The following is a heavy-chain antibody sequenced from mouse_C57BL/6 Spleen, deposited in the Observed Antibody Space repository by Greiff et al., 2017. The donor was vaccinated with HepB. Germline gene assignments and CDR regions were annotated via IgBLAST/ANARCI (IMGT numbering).Heavy chain of an antibody. CDR1: GYAFSNYL. Sequence: VKLQESGAELVRPGTSVKVSCKASGYAFSNYLIERVKQRPGQGLEWIGVINPGSGGTNYNEKFKGKATLTADKSSSTAYMQLSSLTSEDFAVYFCARYHYVPYFDVWGTETTVAVTS. CDR2: INPGSGGT. V-gene: IGHV1-54*01. J-gene: IGHJ1*03. CDR3: ARYHYVPYFDV. D-gene: IGHD1-2*01.